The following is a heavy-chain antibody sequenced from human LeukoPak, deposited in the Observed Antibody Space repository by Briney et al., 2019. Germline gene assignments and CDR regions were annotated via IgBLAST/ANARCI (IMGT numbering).Heavy chain of an antibody. CDR3: ARAEYYDSSDS. J-gene: IGHJ5*02. Sequence: GGSLRLSCAASGFTFSDYYMGWIRQAPGKGLEWVSYISSSGSTIYYADSVKGRFTISRDNAKNSLYLQMNSLRAEDTAVYYCARAEYYDSSDSWGQGTLVTVSS. D-gene: IGHD3-22*01. V-gene: IGHV3-11*04. CDR1: GFTFSDYY. CDR2: ISSSGSTI.